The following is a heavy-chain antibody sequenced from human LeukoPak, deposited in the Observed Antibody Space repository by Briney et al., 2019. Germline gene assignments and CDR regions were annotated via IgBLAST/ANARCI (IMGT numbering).Heavy chain of an antibody. D-gene: IGHD4-23*01. CDR1: GFTFSSYA. V-gene: IGHV3-48*04. CDR3: TREGVTLFDY. Sequence: GGSLRLSCAASGFTFSSYAMSWVRQAPGKGLEWVSYISSSGSTIYYADSVKGRFTISRDNAKNSLYLQMNSLRAEDTAVYYCTREGVTLFDYWGQGTLVTISS. CDR2: ISSSGSTI. J-gene: IGHJ4*02.